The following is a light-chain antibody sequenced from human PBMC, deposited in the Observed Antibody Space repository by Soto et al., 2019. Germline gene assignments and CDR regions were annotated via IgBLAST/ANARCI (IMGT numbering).Light chain of an antibody. CDR1: QSVSSY. J-gene: IGKJ1*01. CDR2: DAS. CDR3: QQRSNWPPT. V-gene: IGKV3-11*01. Sequence: EIVLTQSPATLSLSPGERATLSCRASQSVSSYLAWYQQKPGQAPRLLIYDASNRATGIPARFSGSWSGTDFTLTISSLEPEDFVVYYCQQRSNWPPTFGQGTKVEIK.